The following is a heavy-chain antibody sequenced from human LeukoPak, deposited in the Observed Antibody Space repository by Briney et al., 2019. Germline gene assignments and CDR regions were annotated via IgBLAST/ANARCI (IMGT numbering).Heavy chain of an antibody. CDR2: INAYNGDT. Sequence: ASVKVSCKASGYTFSGYGISWVRQSPGQGLEWMGWINAYNGDTNYAQKFQGRVTITADESTSTAYMELSSLRSEDTAVYYCSLRLYSNYRDYWGQGALVTVSS. D-gene: IGHD4-11*01. J-gene: IGHJ4*02. V-gene: IGHV1-18*01. CDR1: GYTFSGYG. CDR3: SLRLYSNYRDY.